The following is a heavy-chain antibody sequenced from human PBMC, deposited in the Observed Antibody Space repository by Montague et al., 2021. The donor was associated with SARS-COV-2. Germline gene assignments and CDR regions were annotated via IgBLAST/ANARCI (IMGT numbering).Heavy chain of an antibody. Sequence: SETLSLTCTVPGGSISSYYWSWIRQPPGKGLEWIGYIYYSGSTNYNPPLKSRVTISVDTSKNQFSLKLSSVTAADTAVYYCARLGRYASSGYYLEDAFDIWGQGTMVTVSS. D-gene: IGHD3-22*01. J-gene: IGHJ3*02. CDR3: ARLGRYASSGYYLEDAFDI. CDR2: IYYSGST. V-gene: IGHV4-59*08. CDR1: GGSISSYY.